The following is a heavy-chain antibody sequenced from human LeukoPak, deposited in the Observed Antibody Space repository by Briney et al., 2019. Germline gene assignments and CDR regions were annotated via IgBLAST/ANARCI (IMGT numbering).Heavy chain of an antibody. CDR3: AASRGAYPDAFDI. J-gene: IGHJ3*02. CDR2: ISGSGGST. D-gene: IGHD2-2*01. V-gene: IGHV3-23*01. CDR1: GFTFSSYA. Sequence: QAGGSLRLSCAASGFTFSSYAMSWVRQAPGKGLEWVSAISGSGGSTYYADSVKGRFTISRDNPKNTLYLQMNSLRAEDTAVYYCAASRGAYPDAFDIWGQGTMVTVSS.